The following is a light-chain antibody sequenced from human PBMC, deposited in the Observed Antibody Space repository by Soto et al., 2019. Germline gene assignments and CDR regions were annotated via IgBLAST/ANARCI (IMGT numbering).Light chain of an antibody. CDR2: GAF. V-gene: IGKV3-20*01. CDR1: QHINIDY. J-gene: IGKJ2*01. CDR3: QQFRNSSYT. Sequence: EVVLTQSPGTLPLSPGERATLSCRAGQHINIDYMAWYQQKPGQAPRLLIYGAFNRATGIPDRFSGSGFGTDFTLTISRLEPEDFAVYYCQQFRNSSYTFGQGTKLEI.